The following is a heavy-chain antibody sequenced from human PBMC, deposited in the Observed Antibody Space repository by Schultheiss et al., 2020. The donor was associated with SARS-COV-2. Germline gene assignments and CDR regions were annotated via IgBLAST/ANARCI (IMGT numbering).Heavy chain of an antibody. CDR1: GYTFTGYY. J-gene: IGHJ5*02. V-gene: IGHV1-2*02. D-gene: IGHD3-16*01. Sequence: ALVKVSCKASGYTFTGYYMHWVRQAPGQGLEWMGWINPNSGGTNYAQKFQGRVTMTRDTSISTAYMELSRLRSDDTAVYYCARVKTYDYVWGSYLPWGQGTLVTVSS. CDR3: ARVKTYDYVWGSYLP. CDR2: INPNSGGT.